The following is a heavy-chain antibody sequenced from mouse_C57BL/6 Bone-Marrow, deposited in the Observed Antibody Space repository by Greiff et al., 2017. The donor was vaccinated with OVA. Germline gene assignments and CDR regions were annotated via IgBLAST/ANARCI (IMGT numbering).Heavy chain of an antibody. J-gene: IGHJ4*01. Sequence: QVQLKQSGAELVRPGTSVKVSCKASGYAFTNYLIEWVKQRPGQGLEWIGVINPGSGGTNYNEKFKGKATLTADKSSSTAYMQLSSLTSEDSAVYFCARCGYDGHYYAMDYWGQGTSVTVSS. D-gene: IGHD2-2*01. CDR3: ARCGYDGHYYAMDY. V-gene: IGHV1-54*01. CDR1: GYAFTNYL. CDR2: INPGSGGT.